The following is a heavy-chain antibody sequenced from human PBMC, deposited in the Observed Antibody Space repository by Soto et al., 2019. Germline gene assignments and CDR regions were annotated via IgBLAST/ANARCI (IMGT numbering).Heavy chain of an antibody. CDR3: ASSTYYYGSGSHPTDV. V-gene: IGHV1-2*04. CDR1: GYTFTGYY. CDR2: INPNSGGT. D-gene: IGHD3-10*01. J-gene: IGHJ6*02. Sequence: ASVKVSCKASGYTFTGYYMHWVRQAPGQGLEWMGWINPNSGGTNYAQKFQGWVTMTRDTSISTAYMELSRLRSDDTAVYYCASSTYYYGSGSHPTDVWGQGTTVTVSS.